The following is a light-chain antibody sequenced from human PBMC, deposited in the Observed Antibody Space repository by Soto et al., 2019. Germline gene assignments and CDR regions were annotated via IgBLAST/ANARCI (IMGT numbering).Light chain of an antibody. CDR1: QSIGYY. CDR3: QQSYSTPPT. V-gene: IGKV1-39*01. J-gene: IGKJ4*01. CDR2: GAS. Sequence: DIQMTQSPSSLSASVGDKVTITCRASQSIGYYLNWYQQMPGKAPTLLIFGASSLQSGVPSRFSGSVSGTDFTLTISSLQPEDFATYYCQQSYSTPPTFGGGTKVEIK.